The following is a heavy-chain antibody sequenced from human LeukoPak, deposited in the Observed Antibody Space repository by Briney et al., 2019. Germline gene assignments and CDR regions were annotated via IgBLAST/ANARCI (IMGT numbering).Heavy chain of an antibody. Sequence: PSGTLSLTCAVSAGSISSRNWWSWVRQSPGKGLEWIGEMSHSGSTNYNPSLESRVTMSVDKSKNQFSLKLSSVTAADTAVYYCARVNINNWHSCDYWGQGTLVTVSS. V-gene: IGHV4-4*02. D-gene: IGHD1-1*01. CDR2: MSHSGST. J-gene: IGHJ4*02. CDR3: ARVNINNWHSCDY. CDR1: AGSISSRNW.